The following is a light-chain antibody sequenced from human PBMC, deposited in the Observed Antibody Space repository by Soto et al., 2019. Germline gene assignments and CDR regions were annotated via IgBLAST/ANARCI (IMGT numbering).Light chain of an antibody. Sequence: QSALTQPRSVSGSPGQSVTISCTGTSSDVGGYNYVSWYQQHPGKAPKLMIYDVNKRPSGVPDRFSGSKSGSTASLTISGRQAEDEVDYYCCSYAGSHSWVFGGGTQLTVL. CDR1: SSDVGGYNY. CDR3: CSYAGSHSWV. J-gene: IGLJ3*02. V-gene: IGLV2-11*01. CDR2: DVN.